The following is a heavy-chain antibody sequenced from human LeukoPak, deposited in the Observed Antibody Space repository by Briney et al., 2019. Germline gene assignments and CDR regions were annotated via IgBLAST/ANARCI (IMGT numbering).Heavy chain of an antibody. V-gene: IGHV3-7*01. Sequence: GGSLRLSCAASGFTFSSYWMSWVRQAPGKGLEWVANIKQDGSEKYYVDSVKGRFTISRDNAKNSPYLQMNSLRAEDTAVYFCARGEYGYYFEYWGQGTLVTVSS. CDR1: GFTFSSYW. J-gene: IGHJ4*02. CDR3: ARGEYGYYFEY. CDR2: IKQDGSEK. D-gene: IGHD2/OR15-2a*01.